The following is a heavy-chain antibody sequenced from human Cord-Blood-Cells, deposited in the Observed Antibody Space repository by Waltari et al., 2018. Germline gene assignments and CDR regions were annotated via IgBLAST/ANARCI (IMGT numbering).Heavy chain of an antibody. V-gene: IGHV4-59*11. CDR2: IDYSGST. D-gene: IGHD5-12*01. CDR1: GGSISSHY. CDR3: ARSVEMATIFDY. J-gene: IGHJ4*02. Sequence: QVQLQESGPGLVKPSETLSLTCTVSGGSISSHYWSWTRQHPGKGLEWIGYIDYSGSTNYNPALTSRVTISVDTSKNQFSLKRSSVTAADTAVYYCARSVEMATIFDYWGQGTLVTVSS.